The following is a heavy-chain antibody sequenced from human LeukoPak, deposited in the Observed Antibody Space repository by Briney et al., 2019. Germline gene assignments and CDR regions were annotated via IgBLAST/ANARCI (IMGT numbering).Heavy chain of an antibody. D-gene: IGHD3-3*01. CDR2: IYYSGST. CDR1: GGSISSYY. J-gene: IGHJ6*03. Sequence: SETLSLTCTVSGGSISSYYWSWIRQPPGKGLEWIGYIYYSGSTNYNPSLKSRVTISVDTSKNQFSLKLSSVTAADTAVYYCARDKGTIFGVVNYMDVWGKGTTVTVSS. CDR3: ARDKGTIFGVVNYMDV. V-gene: IGHV4-59*01.